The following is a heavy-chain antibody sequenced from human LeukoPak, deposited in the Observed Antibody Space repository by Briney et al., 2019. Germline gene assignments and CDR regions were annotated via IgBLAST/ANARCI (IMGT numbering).Heavy chain of an antibody. CDR2: TSSDLNVK. CDR3: AREGYYGSGSPPSLYFDY. V-gene: IGHV3-30-3*01. D-gene: IGHD3-10*01. J-gene: IGHJ4*02. Sequence: GGSLGLSCAASGFTFRNYVIHWVRQAPGKGLEWVAVTSSDLNVKLYAVSVKGRFTISRDNSRSTLYLQMNSLRPEDTAIYYCAREGYYGSGSPPSLYFDYWGQGTLVTVSS. CDR1: GFTFRNYV.